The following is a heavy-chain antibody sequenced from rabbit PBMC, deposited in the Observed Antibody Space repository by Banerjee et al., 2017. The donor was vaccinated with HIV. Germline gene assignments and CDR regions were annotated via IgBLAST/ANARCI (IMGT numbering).Heavy chain of an antibody. CDR2: IYTGDGNT. CDR1: GFDFSSTYY. J-gene: IGHJ4*01. Sequence: QSLEESGGGPVQPEGSLTLTCKASGFDFSSTYYMCWVRQAPGKGLEWIACIYTGDGNTYYASWAKGRFTISKTSSTTVTLQMTSLTAADTATYFCARNADGNYITDLWGQGTLVTVS. CDR3: ARNADGNYITDL. D-gene: IGHD1-1*01. V-gene: IGHV1S40*01.